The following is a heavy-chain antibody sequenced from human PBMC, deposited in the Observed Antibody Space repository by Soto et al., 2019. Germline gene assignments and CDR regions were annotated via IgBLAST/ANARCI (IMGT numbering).Heavy chain of an antibody. Sequence: GGSLRLSCASSGFTFISYGMHWVRQAPGKGLEWVAFIWHDGGNKFYAESVKGRFTISRDNSKNTLYLQMTSLSAEDTAMHYCARDGDVNTGFGKDYWGQGTLVTVSS. CDR1: GFTFISYG. J-gene: IGHJ4*02. CDR3: ARDGDVNTGFGKDY. CDR2: IWHDGGNK. V-gene: IGHV3-33*01. D-gene: IGHD3-16*01.